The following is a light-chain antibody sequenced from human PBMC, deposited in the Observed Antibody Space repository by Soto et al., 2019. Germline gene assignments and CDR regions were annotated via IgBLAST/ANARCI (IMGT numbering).Light chain of an antibody. CDR2: GAS. J-gene: IGKJ1*01. Sequence: SVLTQSPCTLALSPGERATLSCRASQSVSSNYSAWYQQKPGQAPSLLIYGASTRATGIPDRLSGSGSGTDFTLTISRLEPEDFAVYYCQQYGSSGTFGQGTKVDIK. CDR3: QQYGSSGT. V-gene: IGKV3-20*01. CDR1: QSVSSNY.